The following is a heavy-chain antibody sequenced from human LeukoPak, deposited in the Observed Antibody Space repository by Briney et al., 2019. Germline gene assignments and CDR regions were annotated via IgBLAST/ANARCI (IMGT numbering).Heavy chain of an antibody. J-gene: IGHJ4*02. CDR3: ARVRAARQDFDY. Sequence: PSETLSLTCTVSGYSISSDYYWGWIRQPPGKGLEWIGSIYHSGSTYYNPSLKSRVTISVDTSKNQFSLKLSSVTAADTAVYYCARVRAARQDFDYWGQGTLVTVSS. CDR2: IYHSGST. D-gene: IGHD6-6*01. V-gene: IGHV4-38-2*02. CDR1: GYSISSDYY.